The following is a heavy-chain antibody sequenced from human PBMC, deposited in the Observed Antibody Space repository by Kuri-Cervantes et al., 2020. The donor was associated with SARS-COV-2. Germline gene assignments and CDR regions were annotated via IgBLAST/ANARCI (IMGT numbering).Heavy chain of an antibody. CDR3: ARLRRHNNGWFATGYYMDV. V-gene: IGHV4-34*01. Sequence: GSLRLSCGVYGGSFSNFHWNWVRQPPGKGLEWIGEINYSGTTNYNPSLKSRVTISVDTSKNQFSLNLTSVTAADTAVYYCARLRRHNNGWFATGYYMDVGQGDHGHRLL. D-gene: IGHD6-19*01. CDR1: GGSFSNFH. J-gene: IGHJ6*03. CDR2: INYSGTT.